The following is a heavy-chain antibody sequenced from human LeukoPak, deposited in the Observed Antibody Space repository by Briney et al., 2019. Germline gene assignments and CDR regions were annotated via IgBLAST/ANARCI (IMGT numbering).Heavy chain of an antibody. CDR1: GFIFTPYT. CDR2: ILHDGSDK. J-gene: IGHJ4*02. CDR3: ARDSRGGFDC. D-gene: IGHD3-10*01. Sequence: PGGSLRLSCAGSGFIFTPYTMDWVRQAPGKGLEWVALILHDGSDKNYADSVKGRFTISRDNAKNSLYLQMDSLRAEDTAMYYCARDSRGGFDCWGQGTLVTVSS. V-gene: IGHV3-30*04.